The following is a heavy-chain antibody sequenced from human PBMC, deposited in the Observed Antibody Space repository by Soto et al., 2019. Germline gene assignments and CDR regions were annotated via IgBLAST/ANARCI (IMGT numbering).Heavy chain of an antibody. V-gene: IGHV4-4*02. CDR2: IYHGGST. J-gene: IGHJ5*02. Sequence: TLSLTCAVSSGSISSSNWWSWVRQPPGKGLEWIGEIYHGGSTNYNPSLKSRVTISVDKSKNQFSLKLSSVTAADTAVYYCARATTFPGIAAAGTGGDNWFDPWGQG. CDR1: SGSISSSNW. CDR3: ARATTFPGIAAAGTGGDNWFDP. D-gene: IGHD6-13*01.